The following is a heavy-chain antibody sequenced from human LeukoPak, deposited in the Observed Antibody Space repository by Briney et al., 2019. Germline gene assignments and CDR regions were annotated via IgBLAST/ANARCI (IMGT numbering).Heavy chain of an antibody. V-gene: IGHV4-34*01. CDR3: ATAYDSSGYYYDAFDI. Sequence: SETLSLTCAVYGGSFSGYYWSWIRQPPGKGLEWIGEINHSGSTNYNPSLKSRVTISVDTSKNQFSLKLSSVTAADTAVYYCATAYDSSGYYYDAFDIWGQGTMVTVSS. CDR2: INHSGST. D-gene: IGHD3-22*01. J-gene: IGHJ3*02. CDR1: GGSFSGYY.